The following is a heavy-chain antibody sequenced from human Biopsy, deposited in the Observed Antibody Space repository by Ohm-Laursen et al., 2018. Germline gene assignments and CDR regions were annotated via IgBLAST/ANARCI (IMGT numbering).Heavy chain of an antibody. D-gene: IGHD3-22*01. CDR1: GGSISNNNYY. Sequence: SETLSLTCPVSGGSISNNNYYWGWIRQPPGKGLVWIGSIFYRGSTHYKPTLKSRVTIYVATPKNNFSLKLNSVTAADTAVYYCARDYDTSGYYYVSWGQGTLVTVSS. CDR3: ARDYDTSGYYYVS. CDR2: IFYRGST. V-gene: IGHV4-39*02. J-gene: IGHJ5*02.